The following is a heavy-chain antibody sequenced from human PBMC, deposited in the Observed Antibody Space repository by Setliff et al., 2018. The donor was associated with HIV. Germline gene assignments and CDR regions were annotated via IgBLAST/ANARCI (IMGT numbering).Heavy chain of an antibody. CDR2: INHSGST. CDR3: ARGARLLAAYSDRWDYFYMAV. V-gene: IGHV4-34*01. Sequence: PSETLSLTCAVFGGSFTDYYWIWIRQPPGKGLEWIGEINHSGSTHYNPSLKSRFIMSVDTSKNQFSLKVNSMTAADTAVYYCARGARLLAAYSDRWDYFYMAVWGKGTTVTVSS. CDR1: GGSFTDYY. J-gene: IGHJ6*03. D-gene: IGHD1-26*01.